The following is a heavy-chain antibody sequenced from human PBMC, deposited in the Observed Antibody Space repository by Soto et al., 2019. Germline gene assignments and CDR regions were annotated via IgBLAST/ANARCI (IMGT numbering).Heavy chain of an antibody. Sequence: ASVKVSCKASGYTFTSYHINWVRQAPGQGLEWMGWISAYSGNTKHAQKLQRRVTMTTDTSTNTGYMELRSLRSDDTAVYYCAKDIYGHVDPLDLWGQGTMVTVSS. D-gene: IGHD3-10*01. CDR3: AKDIYGHVDPLDL. CDR1: GYTFTSYH. V-gene: IGHV1-18*01. J-gene: IGHJ3*01. CDR2: ISAYSGNT.